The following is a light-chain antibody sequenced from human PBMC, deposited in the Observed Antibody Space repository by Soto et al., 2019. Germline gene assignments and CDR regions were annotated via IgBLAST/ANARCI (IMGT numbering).Light chain of an antibody. Sequence: EIVMTQSPDTLSVSPGERATLSCRASQNVGRNVAWYQQRPGQAPRLLIYGVSSRATGIPDRFSGSGSGTDFTLTISRLEPEDFAVYYCQQYGSSPYSFGQGTKVDIK. CDR3: QQYGSSPYS. V-gene: IGKV3-20*01. J-gene: IGKJ2*03. CDR2: GVS. CDR1: QNVGRN.